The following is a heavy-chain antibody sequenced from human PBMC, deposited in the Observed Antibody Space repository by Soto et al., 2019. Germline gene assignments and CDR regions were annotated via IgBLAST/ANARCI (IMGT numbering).Heavy chain of an antibody. J-gene: IGHJ1*01. CDR2: IYYSGST. CDR1: GGSISSYY. V-gene: IGHV4-59*01. CDR3: ARARGDGEYFQH. Sequence: SETLSLTCTVSGGSISSYYWSWIRQPPGKGLEWIGYIYYSGSTNYNPSLKSRVTISVDTSKNQFSLKLSSVTAADTAVYYCARARGDGEYFQHWGQGTLVTVSS. D-gene: IGHD4-17*01.